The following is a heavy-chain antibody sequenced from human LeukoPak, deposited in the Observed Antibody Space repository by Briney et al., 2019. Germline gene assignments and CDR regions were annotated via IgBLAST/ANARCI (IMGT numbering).Heavy chain of an antibody. CDR3: ARYSSSSGGASYYLDY. D-gene: IGHD6-6*01. CDR1: GFTLRNYW. V-gene: IGHV3-74*01. Sequence: GGSLRLSCTASGFTLRNYWMHWVRQVPGKRLVWVSRISGDGSVTNYADSVQGRFTISRDNAKSIPYLQINNLRSEDTAVYYCARYSSSSGGASYYLDYWGHGTLITVSS. J-gene: IGHJ4*01. CDR2: ISGDGSVT.